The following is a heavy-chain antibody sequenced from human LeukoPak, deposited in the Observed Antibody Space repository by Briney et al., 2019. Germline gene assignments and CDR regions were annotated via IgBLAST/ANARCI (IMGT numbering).Heavy chain of an antibody. J-gene: IGHJ4*02. V-gene: IGHV3-23*01. CDR1: AFTFTDYA. Sequence: GGSLTLACAASAFTFTDYAMGCVRQAPGQGLEWASTISASGSTTYYADSVRGRFTISSDNSKNTLSLQMSSLRAEDTAVYYCAKARTPYNSGFDYWGQGTLVAVSS. D-gene: IGHD6-19*01. CDR3: AKARTPYNSGFDY. CDR2: ISASGSTT.